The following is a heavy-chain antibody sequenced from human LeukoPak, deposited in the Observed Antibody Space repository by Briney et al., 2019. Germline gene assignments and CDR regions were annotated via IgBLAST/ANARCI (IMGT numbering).Heavy chain of an antibody. CDR1: GFTVSSNY. D-gene: IGHD6-13*01. CDR3: VSTGNSSWYSDC. J-gene: IGHJ4*02. CDR2: IYSGGAT. V-gene: IGHV3-53*01. Sequence: GGSLRLSCAASGFTVSSNYMNWVRQAPGKGLEWISLIYSGGATYYADSVKGRFTISRDNSKNTLYLQMSSLRTEDTAVYYCVSTGNSSWYSDCWGQGTLVTVSS.